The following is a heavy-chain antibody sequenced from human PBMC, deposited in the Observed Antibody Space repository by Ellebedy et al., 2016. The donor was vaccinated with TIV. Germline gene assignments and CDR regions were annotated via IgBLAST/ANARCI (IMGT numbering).Heavy chain of an antibody. CDR2: ISSSSNTI. CDR3: ARGDDNSGDY. Sequence: GESLKISCAASGFTLSSYSMNWVRQAPGRGLEWVSYISSSSNTIYYADSVKGRFTISRDNAKNSLYLQMNSLRAEDTAVYFCARGDDNSGDYWGQGTLVTVSS. V-gene: IGHV3-48*01. J-gene: IGHJ4*02. D-gene: IGHD1-1*01. CDR1: GFTLSSYS.